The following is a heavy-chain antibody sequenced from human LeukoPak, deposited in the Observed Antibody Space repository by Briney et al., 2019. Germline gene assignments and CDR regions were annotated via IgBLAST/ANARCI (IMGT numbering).Heavy chain of an antibody. J-gene: IGHJ4*02. V-gene: IGHV3-11*01. CDR3: ARDSDSSTWAFDY. Sequence: SLRLSCAASGFALSGYYMSWIRQAPGKGLEWVSYISTRGNLIYYADSVKGRFTISRDNAKNSLFLQLNSLRAEDTGVYYCARDSDSSTWAFDYWGQGTVVTVSS. CDR2: ISTRGNLI. D-gene: IGHD6-13*01. CDR1: GFALSGYY.